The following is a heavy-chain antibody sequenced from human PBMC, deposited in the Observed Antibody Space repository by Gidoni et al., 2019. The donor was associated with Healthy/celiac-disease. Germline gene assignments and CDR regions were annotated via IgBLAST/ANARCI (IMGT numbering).Heavy chain of an antibody. D-gene: IGHD4-17*01. V-gene: IGHV3-53*02. CDR3: ARDRGDYAMDV. J-gene: IGHJ6*02. Sequence: EVQLVETGGGLIKPGGSLRLSCAATGFTVSSHYMSWVRQAPGKGLEWVSVIYSGGSTYFADSVKGRFTISRDNSKNTLYLQMNSLRAEDTAVYYCARDRGDYAMDVWGQGTTVTVSS. CDR2: IYSGGST. CDR1: GFTVSSHY.